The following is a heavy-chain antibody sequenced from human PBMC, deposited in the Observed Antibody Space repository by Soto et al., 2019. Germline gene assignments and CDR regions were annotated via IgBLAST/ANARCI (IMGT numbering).Heavy chain of an antibody. Sequence: SETLSLTCTVSGGSISSGGYYWSWIRQHPGKGLEWIGYIYYSGSTYYNPSLKSRVTISVDTSKNQFSLKLSSVTAADTTVYYCARDYEDYGMDVWGQGTTVTVSS. CDR3: ARDYEDYGMDV. CDR1: GGSISSGGYY. CDR2: IYYSGST. D-gene: IGHD3-3*01. J-gene: IGHJ6*02. V-gene: IGHV4-31*03.